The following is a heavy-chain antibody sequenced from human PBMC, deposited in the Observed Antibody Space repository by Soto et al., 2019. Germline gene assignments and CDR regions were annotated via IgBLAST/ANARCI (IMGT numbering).Heavy chain of an antibody. J-gene: IGHJ4*02. Sequence: QLVESGGGLVYPGGSLRLSCVGSGFSFSDYSMNWVRQAPGKGLQWISYISSSSDDIHYADSVKGRLTVSRDNAKNAFFLQMTSLRDEDTAIYYCARLPKGSLVTAWGQGTQVTVSS. CDR2: ISSSSDDI. CDR3: ARLPKGSLVTA. V-gene: IGHV3-48*02. D-gene: IGHD2-21*02. CDR1: GFSFSDYS.